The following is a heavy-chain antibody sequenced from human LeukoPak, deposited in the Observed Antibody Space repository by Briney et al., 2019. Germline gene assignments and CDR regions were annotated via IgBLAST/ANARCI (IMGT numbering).Heavy chain of an antibody. CDR1: GFTFSGSA. J-gene: IGHJ4*02. CDR2: IRSKANSYAT. V-gene: IGHV3-73*01. CDR3: TRHPGSSVTPE. Sequence: PGGSLGLSCAASGFTFSGSAMHWVRQASGKGLEWVGRIRSKANSYATAYAASVKGRFTISRDDSKNTAYLQMNSLKTEDTAVYYCTRHPGSSVTPEWGQGTLVTVSS. D-gene: IGHD4-11*01.